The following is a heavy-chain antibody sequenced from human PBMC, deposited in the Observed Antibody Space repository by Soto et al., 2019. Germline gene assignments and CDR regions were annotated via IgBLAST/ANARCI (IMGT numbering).Heavy chain of an antibody. CDR2: INHSGST. CDR1: GGSFSGYY. V-gene: IGHV4-34*01. D-gene: IGHD3-3*01. Sequence: SETLSLTCAVYGGSFSGYYWSWIREPPGKGLEWIGEINHSGSTNYNPSLKSRVTISVDTSKNQFSLKLSSVTAADTAVYYCARGWGITIFGVVMHWFDPWCQGTLVTVSS. J-gene: IGHJ5*02. CDR3: ARGWGITIFGVVMHWFDP.